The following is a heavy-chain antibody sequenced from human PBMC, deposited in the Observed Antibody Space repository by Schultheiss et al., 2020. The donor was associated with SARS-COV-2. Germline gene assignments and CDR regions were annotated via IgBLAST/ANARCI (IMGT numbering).Heavy chain of an antibody. CDR3: ARDSEGGIGYCSGGSCYGWFDP. V-gene: IGHV4-61*08. J-gene: IGHJ5*02. CDR1: GGSISSGGYS. Sequence: SETLSLTCAVSGGSISSGGYSWSWIRQPPGKGLEWIGSIYHSGSTNYNPSLKSRVTISVDTSKNQFSLKLSSVTAADTAVYYCARDSEGGIGYCSGGSCYGWFDPWGQGTLVTVSS. D-gene: IGHD2-15*01. CDR2: IYHSGST.